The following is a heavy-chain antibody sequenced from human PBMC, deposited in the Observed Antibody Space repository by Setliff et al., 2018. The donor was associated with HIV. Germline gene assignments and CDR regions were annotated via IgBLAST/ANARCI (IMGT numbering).Heavy chain of an antibody. CDR3: AREIGHVATNSDAFDL. Sequence: GASVKVSCKASGYTFTSYGISWVRQAPGQGLEWMGWIGAYNGNTNYAQTLQGRVTMTTDTSTSTAYMELRSLRSDDTAVYYCAREIGHVATNSDAFDLWGQGTLVTVSS. V-gene: IGHV1-18*01. CDR1: GYTFTSYG. D-gene: IGHD5-12*01. CDR2: IGAYNGNT. J-gene: IGHJ3*01.